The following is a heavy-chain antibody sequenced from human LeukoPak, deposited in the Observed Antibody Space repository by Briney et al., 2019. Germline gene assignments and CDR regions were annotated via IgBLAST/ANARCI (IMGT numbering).Heavy chain of an antibody. V-gene: IGHV1-24*01. D-gene: IGHD3-22*01. Sequence: ASVKVSCKVSGYTLTELSMHWVRQAPGKGLEWMGGFDPEDGETIYAQKFQGGVTMTEDTSTDTAYMELSSLRSEDTAVYYCATDRGDTYYYDSSGYRNWFDPWGQGTLVTVSS. CDR2: FDPEDGET. CDR1: GYTLTELS. CDR3: ATDRGDTYYYDSSGYRNWFDP. J-gene: IGHJ5*02.